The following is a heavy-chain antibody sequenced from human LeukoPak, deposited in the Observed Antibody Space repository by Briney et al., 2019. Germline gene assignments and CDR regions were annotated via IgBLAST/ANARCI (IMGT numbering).Heavy chain of an antibody. Sequence: PGGSLRLSCAASGFTFSSYTMNWVRQAPGKGLEWVSYISSSSSTIYYADSVKGRFTISRDSAKNSLYLQMNSLRAEDTAVYYCARDSDCSGGSCYLYYFDYWGQGTLVTVSS. D-gene: IGHD2-15*01. V-gene: IGHV3-48*04. CDR1: GFTFSSYT. CDR3: ARDSDCSGGSCYLYYFDY. CDR2: ISSSSSTI. J-gene: IGHJ4*02.